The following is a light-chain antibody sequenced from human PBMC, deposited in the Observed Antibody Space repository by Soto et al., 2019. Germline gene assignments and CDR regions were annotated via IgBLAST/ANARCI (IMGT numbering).Light chain of an antibody. V-gene: IGKV1-39*01. Sequence: DIQMTQSPSTLSASVGDRVTITCRASQSISSCLNWYQQKPGKAPKLLINAASSLQSGVPSRFSGSGSGTDFTLTISRLLPEDFAVYYCQQYEGFPLTFGGGTKVDIK. J-gene: IGKJ4*02. CDR3: QQYEGFPLT. CDR1: QSISSC. CDR2: AAS.